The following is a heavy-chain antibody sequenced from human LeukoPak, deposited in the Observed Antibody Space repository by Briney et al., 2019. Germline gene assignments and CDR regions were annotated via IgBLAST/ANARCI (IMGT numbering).Heavy chain of an antibody. D-gene: IGHD3-10*01. J-gene: IGHJ6*02. CDR3: ARHGTGYYGSGTSYYSVDV. CDR1: GGSISSYY. CDR2: IYYSGST. Sequence: SLETLSLTCTVSGGSISSYYWSWIRQPPGKGLEWIGYIYYSGSTNYNPSLKSRVTISVDTSKNQFSLKLSSVTASDTAVYYCARHGTGYYGSGTSYYSVDVWGQGTTVTVSS. V-gene: IGHV4-59*08.